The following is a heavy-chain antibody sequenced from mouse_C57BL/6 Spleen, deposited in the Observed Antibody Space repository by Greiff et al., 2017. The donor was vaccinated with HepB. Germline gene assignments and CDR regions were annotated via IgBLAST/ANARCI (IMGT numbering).Heavy chain of an antibody. D-gene: IGHD3-3*01. Sequence: EVKVVESGGGLVKPGGSLKLSCAASGFTFSDYGMHWVRQAPEKGLEWVAYISSGSSTIYYADTVKGRFTISRDNAKNTLFLQMTSLRSEDTAMYYCARLGQAYWGQGTLVTVSA. V-gene: IGHV5-17*01. J-gene: IGHJ3*01. CDR3: ARLGQAY. CDR2: ISSGSSTI. CDR1: GFTFSDYG.